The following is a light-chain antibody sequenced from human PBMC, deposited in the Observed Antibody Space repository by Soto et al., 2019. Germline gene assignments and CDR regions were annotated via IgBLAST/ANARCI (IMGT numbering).Light chain of an antibody. Sequence: QSVLTQPASVSGSPGQSITISCTGTSSDVGGYNYVSWYQQHPGKAPKLMIYEVSNRPSGVSNRFSGSKSGNTASLTISGLQAEDEADYYCSSYTTSSTLEVFGPGTQLTVL. CDR3: SSYTTSSTLEV. J-gene: IGLJ1*01. V-gene: IGLV2-14*01. CDR2: EVS. CDR1: SSDVGGYNY.